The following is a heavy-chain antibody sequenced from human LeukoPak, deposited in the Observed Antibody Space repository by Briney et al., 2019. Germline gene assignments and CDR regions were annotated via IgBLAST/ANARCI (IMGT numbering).Heavy chain of an antibody. V-gene: IGHV3-21*01. D-gene: IGHD2-15*01. CDR3: ARRQGYCSGGSCFSLDY. CDR2: ISSSSSYI. J-gene: IGHJ4*02. CDR1: GFTFSSYS. Sequence: GGSLRLSCAASGFTFSSYSMNWVRQAPGKGLEWGSSISSSSSYIYYADSVKGRFTISRDNAKNSLYLQMNSLRAEDTAVYYCARRQGYCSGGSCFSLDYWGQGTLVTVSS.